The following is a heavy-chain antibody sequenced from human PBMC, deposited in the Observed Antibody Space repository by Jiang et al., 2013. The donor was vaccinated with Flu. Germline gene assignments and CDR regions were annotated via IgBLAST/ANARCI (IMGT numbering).Heavy chain of an antibody. CDR1: GASLINYY. CDR2: IYPSGST. D-gene: IGHD6-13*01. Sequence: LLKPSETLSLTCTVSGASLINYYWSWIRQPAGKGLGWIGRIYPSGSTNYNPTLQSRVTMSIETSKNQFSLKLKSVTAADTAMYYCARGSQQLDYWGQGTLVTVSS. J-gene: IGHJ4*02. CDR3: ARGSQQLDY. V-gene: IGHV4-4*07.